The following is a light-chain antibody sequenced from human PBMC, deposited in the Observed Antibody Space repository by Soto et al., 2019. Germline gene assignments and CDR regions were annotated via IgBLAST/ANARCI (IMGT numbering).Light chain of an antibody. CDR1: QSVTSH. Sequence: EIVLTQSPATLSLSPGERATLSCRASQSVTSHLAWYQHKPGQAPRLLMYDASDRATGIPARFSGSGSGTDFTLTISSLEPEDFAVYYCLHRSDWPPGLTFGGGTKVDIK. CDR3: LHRSDWPPGLT. V-gene: IGKV3-11*01. CDR2: DAS. J-gene: IGKJ4*01.